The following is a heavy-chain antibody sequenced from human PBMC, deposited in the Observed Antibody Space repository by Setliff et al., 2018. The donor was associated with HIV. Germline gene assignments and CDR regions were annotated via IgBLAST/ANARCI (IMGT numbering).Heavy chain of an antibody. CDR3: ATDKHYYGSGSYYALDY. CDR1: GYTFTDYY. V-gene: IGHV1-69-2*01. Sequence: ASVKVSCKASGYTFTDYYMHWVQQAPGKGLEWMGRVDPEDGETIYAQKFQGRVTMTEDTSTDTAYMELSSLRSEDTAVYYCATDKHYYGSGSYYALDYWGQGTLVTVSS. D-gene: IGHD3-10*01. J-gene: IGHJ4*02. CDR2: VDPEDGET.